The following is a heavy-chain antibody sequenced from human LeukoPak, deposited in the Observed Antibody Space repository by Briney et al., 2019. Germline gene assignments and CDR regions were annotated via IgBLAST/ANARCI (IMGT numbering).Heavy chain of an antibody. D-gene: IGHD3-22*01. V-gene: IGHV4-34*01. J-gene: IGHJ3*02. Sequence: SETLSLTCAVYGGSFSAYYWTWIRQPPGKGLEWIGEINHSGSTNYNPSLKSRVTISVDTSKNQFSLKLISVTAADTAVYYCARGLRATMIVVADAFDIWGQGTMVTVSS. CDR3: ARGLRATMIVVADAFDI. CDR1: GGSFSAYY. CDR2: INHSGST.